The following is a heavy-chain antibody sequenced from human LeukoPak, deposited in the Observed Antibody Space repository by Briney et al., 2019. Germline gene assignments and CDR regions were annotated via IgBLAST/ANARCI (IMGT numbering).Heavy chain of an antibody. D-gene: IGHD3-22*01. CDR3: ARERSRNYDSSGYGKYYFDY. CDR2: IYYSGST. CDR1: GGSVSSGSYY. Sequence: PSETLSLTCTVSGGSVSSGSYYWSWIRQPPGKGLEWIGYIYYSGSTNYNPSLKSRVTISVDTSKNQFSLKLSSVTAADTAVYYCARERSRNYDSSGYGKYYFDYWGQGTLVTVSS. V-gene: IGHV4-61*01. J-gene: IGHJ4*02.